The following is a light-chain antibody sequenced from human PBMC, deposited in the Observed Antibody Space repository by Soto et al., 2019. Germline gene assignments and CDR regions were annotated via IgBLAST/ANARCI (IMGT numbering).Light chain of an antibody. CDR2: DVS. V-gene: IGLV2-14*01. Sequence: QSALTQPASVSGSPGQSITISCTGTSSDVGGYNYVSWYQQHPGQAPKLMIYDVSNRPSGVSNLFSGSKSGNTASLTISGLQDEDEADYYCSSYTGSSTYVVFGGGTKLTVL. CDR3: SSYTGSSTYVV. J-gene: IGLJ2*01. CDR1: SSDVGGYNY.